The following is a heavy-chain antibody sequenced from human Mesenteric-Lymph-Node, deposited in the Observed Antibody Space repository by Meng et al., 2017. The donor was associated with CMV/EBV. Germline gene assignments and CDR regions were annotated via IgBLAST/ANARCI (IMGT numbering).Heavy chain of an antibody. D-gene: IGHD3-10*01. Sequence: GESLKISSTASGFTFDDYVMSWVRQAPGKGLEWVSVISRTGGTIFYADSLQGRFAISRDNAKNSLYLQMNSLRAEDTAVYYCAREGPGIPDQYLDYWGLGTLVTVSS. J-gene: IGHJ4*02. V-gene: IGHV3-48*03. CDR2: ISRTGGTI. CDR3: AREGPGIPDQYLDY. CDR1: GFTFDDYV.